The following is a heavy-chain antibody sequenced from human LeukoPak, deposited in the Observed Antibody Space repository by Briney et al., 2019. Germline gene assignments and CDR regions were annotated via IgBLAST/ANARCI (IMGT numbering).Heavy chain of an antibody. CDR1: GFTFSTYA. D-gene: IGHD3-16*01. J-gene: IGHJ4*02. CDR2: ISYDGSNK. CDR3: AEDAHVRGGSYYFDY. V-gene: IGHV3-30*18. Sequence: PGGSLRLSCAASGFTFSTYAMHWVRQAPGKGLEWVAVISYDGSNKYYADSVKGRFTLSRDNSKNTLYLQMNSLRAEDTAVYYCAEDAHVRGGSYYFDYWGQGTLVTVSS.